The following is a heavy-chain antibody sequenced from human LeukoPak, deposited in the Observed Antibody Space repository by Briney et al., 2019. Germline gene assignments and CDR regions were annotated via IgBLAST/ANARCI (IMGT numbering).Heavy chain of an antibody. CDR1: GGTFSSYA. CDR2: IIPIFGTA. CDR3: ARDRITIFGERWFDP. V-gene: IGHV1-69*05. J-gene: IGHJ5*02. D-gene: IGHD3-3*01. Sequence: GASVKVSCKASGGTFSSYAISWVRQAPGQGLEWMGRIIPIFGTANYAQKFQGRVTITTDESTSTAYMELSSLRSEDTAVYYCARDRITIFGERWFDPWGQGTLVTVSS.